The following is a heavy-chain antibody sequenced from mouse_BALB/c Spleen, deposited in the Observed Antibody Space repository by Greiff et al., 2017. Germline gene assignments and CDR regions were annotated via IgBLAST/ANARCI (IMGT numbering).Heavy chain of an antibody. D-gene: IGHD1-2*01. CDR3: TRDLLRLGIKYFDY. J-gene: IGHJ2*01. CDR2: ISSGGSYT. Sequence: EVQVVESGGGLVKPGGSLKLSCAASGFTFSSYTMSWVRQTPEKRLEWVATISSGGSYTYYPDSVKGRFTISRDNAKNTLYLQMSSLKSEDTAMYYCTRDLLRLGIKYFDYWGQGTTLTVSS. V-gene: IGHV5-6-4*01. CDR1: GFTFSSYT.